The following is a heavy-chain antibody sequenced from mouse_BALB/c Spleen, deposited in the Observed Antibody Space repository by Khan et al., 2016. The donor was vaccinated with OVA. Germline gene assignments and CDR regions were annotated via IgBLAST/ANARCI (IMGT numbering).Heavy chain of an antibody. CDR1: GFTFSSYG. J-gene: IGHJ2*01. CDR3: AKMARTID. Sequence: EVELVESGGGLVQPGGSLKLSCAASGFTFSSYGMSWVRQTPTKRLELVATINSNGGSTNYPDGVRVGFTISRANAKHTLYLQMTSLKSEATAMYYGAKMARTIDWGQGTTLTVSS. CDR2: INSNGGST. V-gene: IGHV5-6-3*01.